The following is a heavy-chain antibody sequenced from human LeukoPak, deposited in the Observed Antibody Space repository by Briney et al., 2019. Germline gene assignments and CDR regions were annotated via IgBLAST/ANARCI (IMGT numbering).Heavy chain of an antibody. Sequence: GGSLRLSCAASGFTFSSYGMHWVRQAPGKGLEWISSISSSSNYKYYADSVKGRFTISRDNAKNSLFLQMSSLRAEDTAVYYCARGGAAGGTDAFDIWGQGTMVTVSS. CDR2: ISSSSNYK. V-gene: IGHV3-21*01. CDR3: ARGGAAGGTDAFDI. J-gene: IGHJ3*02. D-gene: IGHD6-13*01. CDR1: GFTFSSYG.